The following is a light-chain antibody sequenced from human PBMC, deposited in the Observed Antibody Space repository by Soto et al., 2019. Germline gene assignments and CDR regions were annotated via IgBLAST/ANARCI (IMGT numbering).Light chain of an antibody. J-gene: IGKJ1*01. V-gene: IGKV3-15*01. CDR3: QQNNDWWT. Sequence: EVVMTQSPATLSVSPGERATLSCRASQSVSTNLAWYQQKPGQAPRLLMYGASTRATGIPARFSGSGSGTEFTLTISSLQSEDFAVYNCQQNNDWWTFGQGTKVDIK. CDR2: GAS. CDR1: QSVSTN.